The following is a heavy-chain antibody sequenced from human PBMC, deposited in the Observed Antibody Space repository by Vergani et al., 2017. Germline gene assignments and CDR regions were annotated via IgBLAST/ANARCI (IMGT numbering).Heavy chain of an antibody. CDR1: GFTFSSYS. J-gene: IGHJ4*02. V-gene: IGHV3-21*01. CDR2: ISSSSSYI. Sequence: EVQLVESGGGVVQPGGSLRLSCAASGFTFSSYSMNWVRQAPGKGLEWVSSISSSSSYIYYADSVKGRFTISRDNAKNSLYLQMNSLRAEDTAVYYCARGPVTTPYYFDYWGQGTLVTVSS. CDR3: ARGPVTTPYYFDY. D-gene: IGHD4-17*01.